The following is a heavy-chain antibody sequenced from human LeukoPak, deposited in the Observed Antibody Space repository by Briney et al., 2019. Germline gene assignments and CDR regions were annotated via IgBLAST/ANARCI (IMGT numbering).Heavy chain of an antibody. D-gene: IGHD5-12*01. CDR2: IKQDGSEK. CDR1: GFTFSSYW. CDR3: ARDLYSGYDSSDY. J-gene: IGHJ4*02. Sequence: GGSLRLSCAASGFTFSSYWMSWVRQAPGKGLEWVANIKQDGSEKYYVDSVKGRFTISRENAKNSLYLQMNSLRAEDTAVYYCARDLYSGYDSSDYWGQGTLVTVSS. V-gene: IGHV3-7*01.